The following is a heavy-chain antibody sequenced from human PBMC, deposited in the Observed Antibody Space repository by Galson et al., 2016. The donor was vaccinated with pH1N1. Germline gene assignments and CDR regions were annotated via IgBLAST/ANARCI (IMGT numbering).Heavy chain of an antibody. J-gene: IGHJ4*02. CDR1: GVTFSVFA. Sequence: SLRLSCAASGVTFSVFAMHWVRQAPGEGLEWVAVISSSGGNIFYADSVKGRFTISRDSSKNTLYPQRNTLRHEDTAFYYCARVRSSGYNYSQQFVDWGQGTLVTVSS. D-gene: IGHD5-12*01. CDR3: ARVRSSGYNYSQQFVD. V-gene: IGHV3-30-3*01. CDR2: ISSSGGNI.